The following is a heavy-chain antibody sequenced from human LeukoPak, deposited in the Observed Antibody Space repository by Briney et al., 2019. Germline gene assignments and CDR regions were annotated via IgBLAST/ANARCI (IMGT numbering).Heavy chain of an antibody. J-gene: IGHJ4*02. Sequence: ASVKVSCKASGYTFTAYYMHSVRQGPGQRLEWMGWINLNSGGSNYAQKFQGRVTMTRDTSTSAAYLELSRLGSDDTAVYYCARVAGGDWYYFDFWGQGTLVTVSS. D-gene: IGHD2-21*02. CDR1: GYTFTAYY. CDR2: INLNSGGS. CDR3: ARVAGGDWYYFDF. V-gene: IGHV1-2*02.